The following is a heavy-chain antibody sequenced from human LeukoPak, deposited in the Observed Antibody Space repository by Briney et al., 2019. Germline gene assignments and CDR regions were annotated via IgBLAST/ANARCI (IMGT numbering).Heavy chain of an antibody. CDR2: ISYDGSKK. V-gene: IGHV3-30-3*01. CDR3: ARESYGDHFFDH. J-gene: IGHJ4*02. CDR1: GFTFSHYA. D-gene: IGHD4-17*01. Sequence: GGSLRLSCAASGFTFSHYAMHWVRQAPGKGPEWVAVISYDGSKKYYADCVKGRFTISRDNSKNTLYLEMNSLRTEDTAAYYCARESYGDHFFDHWGQGTLVTVSS.